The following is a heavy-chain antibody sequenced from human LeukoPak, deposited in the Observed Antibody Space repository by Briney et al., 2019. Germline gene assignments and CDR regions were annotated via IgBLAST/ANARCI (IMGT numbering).Heavy chain of an antibody. V-gene: IGHV3-21*01. CDR1: GFTFRSYS. J-gene: IGHJ5*02. CDR3: ARGGNGPWFDP. Sequence: PGGSLRLSCAASGFTFRSYSMNWGRQAPGKGLEWVSSISSSSTYIYYANSVKGRFTISRDNAKNSLYLQMNSLSAEDTAVYYCARGGNGPWFDPWGQGTLVTVSS. D-gene: IGHD2-8*01. CDR2: ISSSSTYI.